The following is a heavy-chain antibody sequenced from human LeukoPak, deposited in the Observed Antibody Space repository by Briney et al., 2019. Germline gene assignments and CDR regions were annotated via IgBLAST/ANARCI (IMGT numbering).Heavy chain of an antibody. Sequence: PSETLSLTCTVSGGSISSYYWGWIRQPPGKGLEYIGYISYSGSTNYNPSLKSRVTISVATSKNQFSLKLSSVTAADTAVYYCARHETTVTNKDAFDVWGQGTMVTVSS. CDR2: ISYSGST. J-gene: IGHJ3*01. D-gene: IGHD4-17*01. CDR1: GGSISSYY. V-gene: IGHV4-59*08. CDR3: ARHETTVTNKDAFDV.